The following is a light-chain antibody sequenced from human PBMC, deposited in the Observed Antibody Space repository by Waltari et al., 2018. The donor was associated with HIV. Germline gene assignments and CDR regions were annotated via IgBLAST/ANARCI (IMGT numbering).Light chain of an antibody. CDR2: LGS. J-gene: IGKJ2*01. CDR3: MQALKTPPT. V-gene: IGKV2-28*01. CDR1: QSLLHSNGYNF. Sequence: IVMTQSPLSLPVTPGEPASISCSSSQSLLHSNGYNFLDWYLQKPGQSPKLLIYLGSNRASGVPDRFSGSGSGTDFTLNISRMEAEDVGVYYCMQALKTPPTFGQGTKLEIK.